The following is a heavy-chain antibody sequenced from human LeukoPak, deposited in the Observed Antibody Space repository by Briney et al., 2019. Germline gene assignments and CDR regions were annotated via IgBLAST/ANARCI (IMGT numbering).Heavy chain of an antibody. J-gene: IGHJ4*02. Sequence: GGSLRLSCAASGFTFSSYNMHWVRQAPGKGLEWVSAISGSGSNTYYADSVKGRFTISRDNSRNTLYLQMNSLRAEDTAVYYCAKGIIAVDGLVHWGQGTLVTVSS. CDR3: AKGIIAVDGLVH. CDR2: ISGSGSNT. V-gene: IGHV3-23*01. CDR1: GFTFSSYN. D-gene: IGHD6-19*01.